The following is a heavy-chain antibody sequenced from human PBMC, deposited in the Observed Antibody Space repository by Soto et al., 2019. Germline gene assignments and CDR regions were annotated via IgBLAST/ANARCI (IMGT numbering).Heavy chain of an antibody. V-gene: IGHV3-74*01. CDR2: IDHDGPT. J-gene: IGHJ4*02. Sequence: EVQLVESGGGLVQPGGSLRLSCAGSGFIFSNYWMHWVRQAPGKGLEWVSRIDHDGPTDYADSVRGRFTISRDNAENTLYLQMHSLRPEGTAVYYCVRDSHGDYWGQGTLVTVSS. CDR3: VRDSHGDY. CDR1: GFIFSNYW.